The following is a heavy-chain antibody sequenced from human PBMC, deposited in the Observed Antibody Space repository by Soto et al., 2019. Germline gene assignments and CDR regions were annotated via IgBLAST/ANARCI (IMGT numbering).Heavy chain of an antibody. CDR3: ARGGSYGDF. CDR1: GGSVSSGSYY. Sequence: QVQLQESGPGLVKPSETLSLTCTVSGGSVSSGSYYCSWIRQPPGKGLEWIGYIFYSGSTNYNPSLKSRVTISVATSKNQFSLKLSSVTAADTAVYYCARGGSYGDFWGQGTLVTVSP. J-gene: IGHJ4*02. V-gene: IGHV4-61*01. CDR2: IFYSGST. D-gene: IGHD1-26*01.